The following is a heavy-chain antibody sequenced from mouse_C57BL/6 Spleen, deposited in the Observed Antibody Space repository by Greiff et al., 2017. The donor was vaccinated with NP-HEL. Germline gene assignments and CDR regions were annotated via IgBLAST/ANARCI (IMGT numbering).Heavy chain of an antibody. D-gene: IGHD2-3*01. CDR1: GYSITSGYY. J-gene: IGHJ2*01. Sequence: EVKLMESGPGLVKPSQSLSLTCSVTGYSITSGYYWNWIRQFPGNKLEWMGYISYDGSNNYNPSLKNRISITRDTSKNQFFLKLNSVTTEDTATYYCAREDGGWNYWGQGTTLTVSS. CDR3: AREDGGWNY. CDR2: ISYDGSN. V-gene: IGHV3-6*01.